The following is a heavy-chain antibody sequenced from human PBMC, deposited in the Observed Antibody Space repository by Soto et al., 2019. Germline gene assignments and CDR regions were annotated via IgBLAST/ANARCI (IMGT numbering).Heavy chain of an antibody. D-gene: IGHD6-19*01. V-gene: IGHV3-23*01. CDR1: GFTFSSYV. CDR3: ASRSSGWYFDY. J-gene: IGHJ4*02. CDR2: ISGSGGST. Sequence: EVPLLESGGGLVQPGGSLRLSCAASGFTFSSYVMNWVRQAPGKGLEWVSVISGSGGSTYYADSVKGRFTISRDNSKNTLYLQMNSLRADDTAVYYCASRSSGWYFDYWGQGTLVTVSS.